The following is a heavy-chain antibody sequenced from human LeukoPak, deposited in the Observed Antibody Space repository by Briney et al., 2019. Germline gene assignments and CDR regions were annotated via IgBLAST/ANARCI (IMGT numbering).Heavy chain of an antibody. V-gene: IGHV3-23*01. J-gene: IGHJ6*02. CDR2: ISGSGGST. CDR3: ARDRGIPAAENYGMDV. CDR1: GFTFSSYA. D-gene: IGHD2-2*01. Sequence: GGSLRLSCAASGFTFSSYAMSWVRQAPGKGLEWVSAISGSGGSTYYADSVKGRFTISRDNSKNTLYLQMNSLRAEDTAVYYCARDRGIPAAENYGMDVWGQGTTVTVSS.